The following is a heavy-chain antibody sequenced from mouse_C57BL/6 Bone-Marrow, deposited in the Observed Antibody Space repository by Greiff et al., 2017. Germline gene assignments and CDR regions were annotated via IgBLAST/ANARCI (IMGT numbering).Heavy chain of an antibody. D-gene: IGHD2-4*01. CDR3: ARDDYDPYFDV. CDR2: IHPNSGST. J-gene: IGHJ1*03. V-gene: IGHV1-64*01. Sequence: QVQLKQPGAELVKPGASVKLSCKASGYTFTSYWMHWVKQRPGQGLEWIGMIHPNSGSTNYNEKFKSKATLTVDKSSSTAYMQLSSLTSEDSAVDYCARDDYDPYFDVWGTGTTVSVSS. CDR1: GYTFTSYW.